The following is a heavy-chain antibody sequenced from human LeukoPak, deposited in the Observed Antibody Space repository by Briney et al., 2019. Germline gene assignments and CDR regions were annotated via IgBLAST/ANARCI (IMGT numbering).Heavy chain of an antibody. CDR1: GGSISSYY. J-gene: IGHJ6*02. D-gene: IGHD2-2*01. CDR3: ARVRASYCSSTSCYYYYGMDV. Sequence: SETLSLTCTVSGGSISSYYWSWIRQPAGKGLEWIGRIYTSGSTNYNPSLKSRVTMSVDTSKNQFSLKLSSVTAADTAVCYCARVRASYCSSTSCYYYYGMDVWGQGTTVTVSS. CDR2: IYTSGST. V-gene: IGHV4-4*07.